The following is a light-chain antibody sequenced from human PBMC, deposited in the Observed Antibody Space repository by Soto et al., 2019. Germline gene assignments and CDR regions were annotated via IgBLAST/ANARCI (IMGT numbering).Light chain of an antibody. Sequence: EIVLTQSPGTLSLSPGERATLSCRASQSVSRSYLAWYQQKPGQAPRLLIYGESSRATGIPDRFSGSGSGTDFTLTISRLEPEDFAVYYCQQYGRTFGQGTKVEIK. V-gene: IGKV3-20*01. CDR2: GES. CDR1: QSVSRSY. CDR3: QQYGRT. J-gene: IGKJ1*01.